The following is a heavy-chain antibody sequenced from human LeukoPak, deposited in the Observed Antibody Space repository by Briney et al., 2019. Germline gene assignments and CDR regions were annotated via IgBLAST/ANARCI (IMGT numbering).Heavy chain of an antibody. J-gene: IGHJ4*02. CDR3: ARHIVVVTAMGPPDY. CDR1: GYSFTSYW. D-gene: IGHD2-21*02. V-gene: IGHV5-51*01. Sequence: GESLKISCKGSGYSFTSYWIGWVRQMPGKGLEWMGIIYPDDSDTRYSPSFQGQVTISADRSISAAYLQWSSLKASDTAMYYCARHIVVVTAMGPPDYWGQGTLVTVSS. CDR2: IYPDDSDT.